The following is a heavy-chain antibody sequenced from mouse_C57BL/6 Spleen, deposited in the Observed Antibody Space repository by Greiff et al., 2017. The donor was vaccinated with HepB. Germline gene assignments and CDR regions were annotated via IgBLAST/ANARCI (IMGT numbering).Heavy chain of an antibody. CDR2: ISSGGSYT. CDR3: ARRGNYYGSNYAMDY. V-gene: IGHV5-6*02. Sequence: DVMLVESGGDLVKPGGSLKLSCAASGFTFSSYGMSWVRQTPDKRLEWVATISSGGSYTYYPDSVKGRFTISRDNAKNTLYLQMSSLKSEDTAMYYCARRGNYYGSNYAMDYWGQGTSVTVSS. CDR1: GFTFSSYG. J-gene: IGHJ4*01. D-gene: IGHD1-1*01.